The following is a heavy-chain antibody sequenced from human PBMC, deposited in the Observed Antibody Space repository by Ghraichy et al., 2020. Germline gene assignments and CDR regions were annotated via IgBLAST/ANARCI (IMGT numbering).Heavy chain of an antibody. CDR2: ISGSGGNT. Sequence: GGSLRLSCAASGFAFSSYAITWVRQAPGMGLEWVSLISGSGGNTYYADSVKGRFTISRDISENTLYLQMNSLRAEDTAVYYCAKLSSSWYEDYWGQGTLVIVSS. J-gene: IGHJ4*02. CDR3: AKLSSSWYEDY. V-gene: IGHV3-23*01. CDR1: GFAFSSYA. D-gene: IGHD6-13*01.